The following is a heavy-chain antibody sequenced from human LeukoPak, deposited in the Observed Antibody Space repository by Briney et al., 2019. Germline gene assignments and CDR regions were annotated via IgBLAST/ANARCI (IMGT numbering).Heavy chain of an antibody. Sequence: SQTLSLTCSVSGGSISSSNYYWGWLRPPPGTGLDWLLSIYCSRSPYYNPSLKSRVTISVDTSKNQVSLQLSSVTAADTAVYYRARLVDSVSEDYWGQGTLATVSS. CDR2: IYCSRSP. D-gene: IGHD2-21*01. V-gene: IGHV4-39*01. CDR3: ARLVDSVSEDY. CDR1: GGSISSSNYY. J-gene: IGHJ4*02.